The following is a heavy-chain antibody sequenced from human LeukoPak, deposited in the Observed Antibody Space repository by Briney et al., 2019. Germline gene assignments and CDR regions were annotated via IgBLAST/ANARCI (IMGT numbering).Heavy chain of an antibody. V-gene: IGHV3-49*04. J-gene: IGHJ3*02. Sequence: GGSLRLSCAASGFTFSSYAMHWVRQAPGKGLEWVGFIRSKAYGGTTEYAASVKGRFTISRDDSKSIAYLQMNSLKTEDTAVYYCTRMVEAATPDAFDIWGQGTMVTLSS. CDR2: IRSKAYGGTT. CDR1: GFTFSSYA. D-gene: IGHD6-13*01. CDR3: TRMVEAATPDAFDI.